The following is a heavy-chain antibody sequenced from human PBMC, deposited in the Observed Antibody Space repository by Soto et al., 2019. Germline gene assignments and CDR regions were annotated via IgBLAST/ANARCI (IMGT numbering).Heavy chain of an antibody. J-gene: IGHJ4*02. V-gene: IGHV5-51*01. CDR3: VRPDSSGYYPD. CDR2: IYPDNSDT. CDR1: GYTFTSSW. D-gene: IGHD3-22*01. Sequence: AGESLKISCKGSGYTFTSSWIGWVRQMPGKGLEWMGIIYPDNSDTRYSPSFQGQVTMSVDKSIRTAYLQWRSLRASDTAIYYVVRPDSSGYYPDWGQGTLVTVPS.